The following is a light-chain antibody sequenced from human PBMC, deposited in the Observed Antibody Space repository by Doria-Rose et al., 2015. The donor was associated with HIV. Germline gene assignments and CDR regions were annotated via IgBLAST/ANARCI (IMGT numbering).Light chain of an antibody. Sequence: TQSPGTLSLSPGGRATLSCRASQSFSGTYLAWYQQKPGQAPSLLIYDGSTRATGIPDRFSASGSGTDFTLTINRLEPEDFALYYCHQYGTSWTFGQGTKVEI. CDR2: DGS. J-gene: IGKJ1*01. V-gene: IGKV3-20*01. CDR1: QSFSGTY. CDR3: HQYGTSWT.